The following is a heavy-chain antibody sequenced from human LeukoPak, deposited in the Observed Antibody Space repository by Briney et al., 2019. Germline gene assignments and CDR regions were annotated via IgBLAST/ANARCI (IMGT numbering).Heavy chain of an antibody. CDR2: IYYSGST. V-gene: IGHV4-59*12. CDR3: ARATLGARYYYGSGSYPRENWFDP. CDR1: GGSISSYY. D-gene: IGHD3-10*01. Sequence: SETLSLTCTVSGGSISSYYWSWIRQPPGNGLEWIGYIYYSGSTNYNPSLKSRVTISVDTSKNQFSLKLSSVTAADTAVYYCARATLGARYYYGSGSYPRENWFDPWGQGTLVTVSS. J-gene: IGHJ5*02.